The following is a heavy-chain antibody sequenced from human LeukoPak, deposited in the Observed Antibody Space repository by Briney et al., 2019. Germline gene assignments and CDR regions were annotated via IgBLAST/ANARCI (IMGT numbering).Heavy chain of an antibody. CDR1: GFTFSSYG. Sequence: GRSLRLSCGASGFTFSSYGIHWVRQAPGKGLEWVALISYDGSDKFFADSVRGRFTISRDNSKNTLYLQMNSLRVEDTAVYYCAKDLATKYSLDYWGQGILVTVAS. V-gene: IGHV3-30*18. CDR3: AKDLATKYSLDY. D-gene: IGHD5-12*01. J-gene: IGHJ4*02. CDR2: ISYDGSDK.